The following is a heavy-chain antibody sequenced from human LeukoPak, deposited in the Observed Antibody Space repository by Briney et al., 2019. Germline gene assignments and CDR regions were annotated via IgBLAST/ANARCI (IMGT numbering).Heavy chain of an antibody. J-gene: IGHJ6*02. D-gene: IGHD3-16*01. CDR1: GFTFNNFW. CDR2: LNQDGSEK. V-gene: IGHV3-7*01. CDR3: AKDNVAFGGMDV. Sequence: GGSLRLSCAASGFTFNNFWMSWVRQAPGKGLEWVAILNQDGSEKYYVDSVKGRFIISRDNARNSLFLQMNSLRAEDTAVYYCAKDNVAFGGMDVWGQGTTVTVSS.